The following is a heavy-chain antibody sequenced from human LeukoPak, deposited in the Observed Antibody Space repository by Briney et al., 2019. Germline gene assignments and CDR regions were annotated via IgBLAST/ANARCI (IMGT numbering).Heavy chain of an antibody. V-gene: IGHV4-59*01. CDR3: ARYQLYSGTYYWFDP. CDR2: IDYSGST. J-gene: IGHJ5*02. D-gene: IGHD1-26*01. CDR1: GHCISSYY. Sequence: SPTLSLTCYVSGHCISSYYWSWIRQTPGKRLKWIGYIDYSGSTTYNPSLKCRVTVSLDTSKNQFSLKLSSVTAADTAVYYCARYQLYSGTYYWFDPWGQGTLVTVSS.